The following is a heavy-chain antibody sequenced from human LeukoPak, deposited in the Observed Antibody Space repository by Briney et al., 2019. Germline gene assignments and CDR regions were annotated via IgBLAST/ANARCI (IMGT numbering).Heavy chain of an antibody. D-gene: IGHD5-18*01. CDR3: ARTTEGGYTYGYFYYYYMDV. CDR2: IYYSGST. V-gene: IGHV4-4*02. CDR1: GGSISSSSW. Sequence: PSGTLSLTCAVSGGSISSSSWWSWVRQPPGKGLEWIGYIYYSGSTNYNPSLKSRVTMSVDTSKNQFSLKLTSVTAADTAVYYCARTTEGGYTYGYFYYYYMDVWGKGTTVTISS. J-gene: IGHJ6*03.